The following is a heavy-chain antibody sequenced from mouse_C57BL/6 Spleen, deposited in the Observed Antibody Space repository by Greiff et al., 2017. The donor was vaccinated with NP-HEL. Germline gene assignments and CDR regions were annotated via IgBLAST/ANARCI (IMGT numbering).Heavy chain of an antibody. Sequence: VQLQQSGAELVRPGASVKLSCTASGFNIKDDYMHWVKQRPEQGLEWIGWIDPENGDTEYASKFQGKATITADTSSNTAYLQLSSLTSEDTAVYYCTTVYGRAYWGQGTLVTVSA. CDR3: TTVYGRAY. CDR2: IDPENGDT. V-gene: IGHV14-4*01. J-gene: IGHJ3*01. CDR1: GFNIKDDY. D-gene: IGHD1-1*01.